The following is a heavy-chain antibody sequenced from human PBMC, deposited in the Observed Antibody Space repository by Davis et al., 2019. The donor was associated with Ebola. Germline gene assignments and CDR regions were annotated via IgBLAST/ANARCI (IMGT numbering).Heavy chain of an antibody. J-gene: IGHJ4*02. CDR3: ARDGSYSSSSGDY. V-gene: IGHV1-69*04. CDR2: IIPILGIA. CDR1: GGTFSSYA. Sequence: AASVKVSCKASGGTFSSYAISWVRQAPGQGLEWMGRIIPILGIANYAQKFQGRVTITADKSTSTAYMELSSLRSEDTAVYYCARDGSYSSSSGDYWGQGTLVTVSS. D-gene: IGHD6-6*01.